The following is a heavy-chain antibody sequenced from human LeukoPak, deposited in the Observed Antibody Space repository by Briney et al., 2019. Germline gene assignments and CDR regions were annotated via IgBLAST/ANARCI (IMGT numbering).Heavy chain of an antibody. CDR3: ERKYSYTSPWSS. CDR2: IYHRGST. V-gene: IGHV4-38-2*01. CDR1: GYSISSGYY. Sequence: SESLSLTCAVSGYSISSGYYGGWSGQPPGKGREWIGIIYHRGSTYYNPSLKSRVTISVDTYKNQFSLKLSSVTDADADVYYCERKYSYTSPWSSWGQGTLVTVSS. J-gene: IGHJ5*02. D-gene: IGHD6-13*01.